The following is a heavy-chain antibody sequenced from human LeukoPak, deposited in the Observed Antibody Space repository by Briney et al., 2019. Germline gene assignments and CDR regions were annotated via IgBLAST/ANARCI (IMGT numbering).Heavy chain of an antibody. D-gene: IGHD1-20*01. CDR2: ISGSGGST. J-gene: IGHJ4*02. CDR3: ARITSFYYFDY. V-gene: IGHV3-23*01. CDR1: GFTFSSYA. Sequence: GGSLRLSCAASGFTFSSYAMSWVRQAPGKGLEWVSLISGSGGSTAYSDSVKGRFTISRDNSKNTLFLQMNSLSDDDTAVYSCARITSFYYFDYWGQGTLVTVSS.